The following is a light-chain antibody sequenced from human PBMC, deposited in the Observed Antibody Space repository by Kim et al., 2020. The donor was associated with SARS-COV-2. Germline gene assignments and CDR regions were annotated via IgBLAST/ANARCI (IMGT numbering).Light chain of an antibody. J-gene: IGKJ1*01. CDR3: QQYFTYPRT. Sequence: ASTGDRVTITCRASQGVSTNLAWYQQKPGEAPKLLIYAESTLQSGVPSRFSGSGSGTDFTLTISCLQSEDFATYYCQQYFTYPRTFGQGTKVDIK. CDR2: AES. CDR1: QGVSTN. V-gene: IGKV1-8*01.